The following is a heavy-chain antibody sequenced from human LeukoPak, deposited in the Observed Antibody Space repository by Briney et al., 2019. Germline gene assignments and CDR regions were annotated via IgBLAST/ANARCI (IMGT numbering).Heavy chain of an antibody. CDR2: ISWKSGSI. D-gene: IGHD5-24*01. CDR3: AKDIGLQPSGALDI. CDR1: GFTFDHYA. J-gene: IGHJ3*02. V-gene: IGHV3-9*01. Sequence: PGGSLRLSCAASGFTFDHYAMHWVRQAPGKGLECVSGISWKSGSIDYAASVKGRFSISRDTAKNSLYLQMNSLRGEDTAFYYCAKDIGLQPSGALDIWGQGTMVAVSS.